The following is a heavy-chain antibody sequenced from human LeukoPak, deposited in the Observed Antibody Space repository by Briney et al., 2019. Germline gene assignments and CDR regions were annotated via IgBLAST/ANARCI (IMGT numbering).Heavy chain of an antibody. Sequence: SETLSLTCTVSGGSISSSSYYWGWIRQPPGKGLEWIGSIHYSGSTYYNPSLKSRVTISVDTSKNQFSLKLSSVTAADTAVYYCARHVSVALSFLFDYWGQGTLVTVSS. D-gene: IGHD6-19*01. J-gene: IGHJ4*02. CDR1: GGSISSSSYY. CDR2: IHYSGST. V-gene: IGHV4-39*01. CDR3: ARHVSVALSFLFDY.